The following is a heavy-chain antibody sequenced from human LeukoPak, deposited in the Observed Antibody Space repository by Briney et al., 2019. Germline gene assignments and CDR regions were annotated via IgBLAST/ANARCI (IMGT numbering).Heavy chain of an antibody. CDR2: TYYRSQWSN. D-gene: IGHD1-26*01. Sequence: PSQILSLTCAISGDSVSSNSGAWNWIRQSPSRGLEWLGRTYYRSQWSNDFALSVKSRISINPDTSKNHFSLQLNSVTPEDTAVYYCARMVGATRSFDYWGQGALVTVSS. J-gene: IGHJ4*02. CDR1: GDSVSSNSGA. V-gene: IGHV6-1*01. CDR3: ARMVGATRSFDY.